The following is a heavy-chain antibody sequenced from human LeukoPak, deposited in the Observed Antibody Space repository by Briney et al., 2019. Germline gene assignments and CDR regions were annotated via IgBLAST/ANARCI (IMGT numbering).Heavy chain of an antibody. V-gene: IGHV3-7*01. CDR1: GFTFSNYW. CDR2: IKQDGSEK. J-gene: IGHJ6*04. Sequence: GGSLRLSCAASGFTFSNYWMNWVRQAPGKGLEWVANIKQDGSEKYYVDSVEGRFTVSRDNTKNSLYLHMNSLRAEDTAVYYCAVYGSGLFPWGKGTTVTISS. D-gene: IGHD3-10*01. CDR3: AVYGSGLFP.